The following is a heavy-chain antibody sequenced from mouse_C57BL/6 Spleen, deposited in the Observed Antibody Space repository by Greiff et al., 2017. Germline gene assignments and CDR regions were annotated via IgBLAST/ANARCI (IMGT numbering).Heavy chain of an antibody. CDR3: ARTGGLRGYFDY. V-gene: IGHV3-6*01. J-gene: IGHJ2*01. D-gene: IGHD2-4*01. CDR1: GYSITSGYY. Sequence: VQLQQSGPGLVKPSQSLSLTCSVTGYSITSGYYWNWIRQFPGNKLEWMGYISYDGSNNYNPSLKNRISITRDTSKNQFFLKLNSVTTEDTATYYCARTGGLRGYFDYWGQGTTLTVSS. CDR2: ISYDGSN.